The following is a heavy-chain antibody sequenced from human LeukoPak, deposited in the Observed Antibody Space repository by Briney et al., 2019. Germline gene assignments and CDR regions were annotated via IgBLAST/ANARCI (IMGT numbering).Heavy chain of an antibody. Sequence: NTSETLSLTCTVSGGSISSGSYYWGWIRQPPGKGLEWIGTIYYSGSTYYNPSLKSRVTISVDTSKNQFSLKLSSVAAADTAVYYCAREASSGYQVLFDYWGQGTLVTVSS. CDR3: AREASSGYQVLFDY. D-gene: IGHD3-22*01. V-gene: IGHV4-39*07. CDR2: IYYSGST. J-gene: IGHJ4*02. CDR1: GGSISSGSYY.